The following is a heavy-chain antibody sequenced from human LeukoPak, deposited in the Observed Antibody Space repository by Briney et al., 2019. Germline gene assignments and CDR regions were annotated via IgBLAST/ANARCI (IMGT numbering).Heavy chain of an antibody. V-gene: IGHV4-39*07. CDR1: GGSISSSSYY. D-gene: IGHD2-15*01. J-gene: IGHJ4*02. CDR3: ARGLLSCSGGSCYSNDY. CDR2: IYYSGST. Sequence: PSETLSLTCTVSGGSISSSSYYWGWIRQPPGKGLEWIGSIYYSGSTNYNPSLKSRVTISVDTSKNQFSLKLSSVTAADTAVYYCARGLLSCSGGSCYSNDYWGQGTLVTVSS.